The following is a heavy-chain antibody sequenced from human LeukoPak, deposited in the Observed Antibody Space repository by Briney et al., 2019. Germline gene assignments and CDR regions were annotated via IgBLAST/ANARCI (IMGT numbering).Heavy chain of an antibody. CDR3: ARYSWIQLWFDP. J-gene: IGHJ5*02. CDR2: IDPSDSYT. V-gene: IGHV5-10-1*01. D-gene: IGHD5-18*01. Sequence: SXXRXMXXXGLEWMGRIDPSDSYTNYSPSFQGHVTISADKSISTAYLQWSSLKASDTAMYYCARYSWIQLWFDPWGQGALVTVSS.